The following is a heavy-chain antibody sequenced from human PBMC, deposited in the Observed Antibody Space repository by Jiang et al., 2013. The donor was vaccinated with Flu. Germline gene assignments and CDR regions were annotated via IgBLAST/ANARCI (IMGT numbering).Heavy chain of an antibody. Sequence: LSLTCSVSNYSVTRNNYWGWIRQFPGMGLEWIGSVYHGDITYKNTALQSRVSLSLDTPKNQVSLRLRSVTAADTAVYYCARGQLMARYGFDYWGQGIPVTVS. J-gene: IGHJ4*02. D-gene: IGHD2-8*01. CDR3: ARGQLMARYGFDY. CDR1: NYSVTRNNY. CDR2: VYHGDIT. V-gene: IGHV4-38-2*02.